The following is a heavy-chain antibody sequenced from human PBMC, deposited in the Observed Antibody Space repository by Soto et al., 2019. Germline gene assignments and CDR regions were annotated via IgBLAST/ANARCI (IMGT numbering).Heavy chain of an antibody. J-gene: IGHJ3*02. D-gene: IGHD2-15*01. CDR2: IYYSGST. CDR3: ARVRYCSGGSCLSGAFDI. Sequence: QVQLQESGPGLVKPSQTLSLTCTVSGGSISSGGYYWSWIRQHPGKGLEWIGYIYYSGSTYYNPSLNSRVTISVDTSKNQFSLRLSSVTAADTAVYYCARVRYCSGGSCLSGAFDIWGQGTMVTVSS. CDR1: GGSISSGGYY. V-gene: IGHV4-31*03.